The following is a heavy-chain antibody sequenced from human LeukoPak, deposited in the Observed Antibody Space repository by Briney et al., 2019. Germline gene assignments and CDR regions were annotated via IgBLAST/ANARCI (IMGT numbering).Heavy chain of an antibody. V-gene: IGHV5-51*01. D-gene: IGHD3-22*01. Sequence: GESLKISCKGSGYSFTSYWIGRVRQMPGKGLEWMGIIYPGDSDTRYSPSFQGQVTISADKSISTAYLQWSSLRASDTAMYYCARLLSGYYYRKDAFDIWGQGTMVTVSS. CDR1: GYSFTSYW. J-gene: IGHJ3*02. CDR2: IYPGDSDT. CDR3: ARLLSGYYYRKDAFDI.